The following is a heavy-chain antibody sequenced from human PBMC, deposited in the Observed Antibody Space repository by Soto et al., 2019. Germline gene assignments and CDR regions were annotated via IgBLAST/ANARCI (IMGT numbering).Heavy chain of an antibody. J-gene: IGHJ5*02. CDR3: ARSSSSWYLGWFDP. CDR1: GYTFTGYY. V-gene: IGHV1-2*02. D-gene: IGHD6-13*01. CDR2: INPNSGGT. Sequence: ASVKVSCKASGYTFTGYYMHWVRQAPGQGLEWMGWINPNSGGTNYAQKFQGRVTMTRDTSISTAYMELSRLRSDDTAVYYCARSSSSWYLGWFDPSGQGTLVTVSS.